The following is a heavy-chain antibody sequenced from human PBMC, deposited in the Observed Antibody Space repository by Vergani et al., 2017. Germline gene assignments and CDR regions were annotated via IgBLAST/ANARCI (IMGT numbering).Heavy chain of an antibody. CDR2: IDHTGRP. J-gene: IGHJ6*03. V-gene: IGHV4-34*01. D-gene: IGHD4-11*01. CDR3: ARVNTETNGHLCYYYYMDV. Sequence: QVQLQQWGGGLLKPSETLSLTCVVNGGSFTSYHWTWIRQSPGEGLEWVGDIDHTGRPDYNPSLKSRLTMSVEKSRNQFSLTINSVTATDTAMYFCARVNTETNGHLCYYYYMDVWSQGTTVTVS. CDR1: GGSFTSYH.